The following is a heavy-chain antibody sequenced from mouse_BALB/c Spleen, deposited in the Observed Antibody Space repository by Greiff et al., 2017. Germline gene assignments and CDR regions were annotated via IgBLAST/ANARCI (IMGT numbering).Heavy chain of an antibody. V-gene: IGHV2-6-7*01. CDR1: GFSLTGYG. D-gene: IGHD2-14*01. Sequence: VQLKESGPGLVAPSQSLSITCTVSGFSLTGYGVNWVRQPPGKGLEWLGMIWGDGSTDYNSALKSRLSISKDNSKSQVFLKMNSLQTDDTARYYCASDRYDEGAWFAYWGQGTLVTVSA. J-gene: IGHJ3*01. CDR3: ASDRYDEGAWFAY. CDR2: IWGDGST.